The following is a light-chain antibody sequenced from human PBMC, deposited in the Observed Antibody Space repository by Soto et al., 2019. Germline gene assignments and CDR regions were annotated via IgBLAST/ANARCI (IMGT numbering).Light chain of an antibody. J-gene: IGLJ1*01. V-gene: IGLV2-14*01. CDR2: DVS. CDR1: SNDNGSYNY. CDR3: SSYTSSTTYV. Sequence: QSALTQPASVSGSPGQSITISCTGTSNDNGSYNYVSWYQQHPDKATKLMNYDVSNRPSGVSNRFSGSKSGNTASLTISGFQAEDEADYYCSSYTSSTTYVFGTGTKSPS.